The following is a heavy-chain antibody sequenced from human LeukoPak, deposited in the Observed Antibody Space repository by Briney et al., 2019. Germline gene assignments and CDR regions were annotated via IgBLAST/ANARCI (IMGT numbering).Heavy chain of an antibody. D-gene: IGHD6-13*01. J-gene: IGHJ4*02. CDR3: ATDPMGASYSDVHDN. V-gene: IGHV1-24*01. CDR2: FDPADVGT. CDR1: GFPLSELS. Sequence: GASVTVSCKVSGFPLSELSMYWVRQAPGKGLEWIGGFDPADVGTFYAQKFQARVTITADTSTHTFYMLVNSLRSDDTAVYYCATDPMGASYSDVHDNWGRGTLVAVSS.